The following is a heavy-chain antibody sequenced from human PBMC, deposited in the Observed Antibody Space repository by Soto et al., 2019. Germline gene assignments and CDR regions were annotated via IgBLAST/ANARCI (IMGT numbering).Heavy chain of an antibody. J-gene: IGHJ4*02. CDR2: ISAYNGNT. Sequence: QVQLVQSGAEVKKPGASVKVSCKASGYTFTSDVISWVRQAPGQGLEWMGWISAYNGNTNYAQKLQGRVTMTTDTSTSTAYMELRSLRSDDTAVYDCARTTDTVTEQCYDYWGQGTLVTVSS. CDR3: ARTTDTVTEQCYDY. D-gene: IGHD4-4*01. CDR1: GYTFTSDV. V-gene: IGHV1-18*01.